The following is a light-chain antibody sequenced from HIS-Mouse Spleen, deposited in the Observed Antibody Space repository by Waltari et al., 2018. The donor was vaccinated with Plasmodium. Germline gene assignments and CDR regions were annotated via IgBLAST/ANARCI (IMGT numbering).Light chain of an antibody. CDR1: ALPKQY. J-gene: IGLJ3*02. CDR3: YSTDSSGNHRV. Sequence: SYELTQTPSVSVSTGQTARITCSGAALPKQYAYWYQQKSGQAPVLVIYEDSKRPSGIPERFSGSSSGTMATLTISGAQVEDEADYYCYSTDSSGNHRVFGGGTKLTVL. CDR2: EDS. V-gene: IGLV3-10*01.